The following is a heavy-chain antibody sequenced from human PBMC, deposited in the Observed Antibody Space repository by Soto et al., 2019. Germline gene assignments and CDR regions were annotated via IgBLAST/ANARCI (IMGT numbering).Heavy chain of an antibody. J-gene: IGHJ4*02. Sequence: EVQLLESGGGLVQPGGSLRLSCAASGFTFSSYAMSWVRQAPGKGLEWVSAISGSGGSTYYADSVKGRFTISRDNSKNTLYLQMNSLRAEDTAVYYCAKDLRYFDWLSPPTYYFDYWGQGTLVTVSS. CDR2: ISGSGGST. V-gene: IGHV3-23*01. CDR1: GFTFSSYA. CDR3: AKDLRYFDWLSPPTYYFDY. D-gene: IGHD3-9*01.